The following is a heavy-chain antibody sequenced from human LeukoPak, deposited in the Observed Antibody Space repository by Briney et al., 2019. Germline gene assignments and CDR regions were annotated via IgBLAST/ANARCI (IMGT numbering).Heavy chain of an antibody. D-gene: IGHD3-3*01. V-gene: IGHV3-48*03. Sequence: GGSLRLSCAASGFRFSTYEMNWVRQVPGKGLEWVSYIETSGNTIHYADSVKGRFTMSRDNAKKSLYLQMNSLRAEDTAVYYCARNGFWSGNYHYYGMDVWGQGTTVTVSS. CDR2: IETSGNTI. CDR1: GFRFSTYE. J-gene: IGHJ6*02. CDR3: ARNGFWSGNYHYYGMDV.